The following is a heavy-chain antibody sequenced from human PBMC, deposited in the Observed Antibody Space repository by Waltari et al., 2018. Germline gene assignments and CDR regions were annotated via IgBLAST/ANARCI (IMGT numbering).Heavy chain of an antibody. CDR3: ARFAYYDFWSGYPYYFDY. D-gene: IGHD3-3*01. J-gene: IGHJ4*02. CDR1: GGSISSYY. V-gene: IGHV4-59*01. CDR2: IYYSGST. Sequence: QVQLQESGPGLVKPSETLSLTCTVSGGSISSYYWSWIRPPPGKGLEWIGYIYYSGSTNYNPSLKSRVTISVDTSKNQFSLKLSSVTAADTAVYYCARFAYYDFWSGYPYYFDYWGQGTLVTVSS.